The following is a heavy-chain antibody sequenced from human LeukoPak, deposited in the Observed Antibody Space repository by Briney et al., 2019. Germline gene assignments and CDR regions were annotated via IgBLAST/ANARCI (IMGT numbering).Heavy chain of an antibody. Sequence: GGSLRLSCAASGFTFSSYAMSWVRQAPGKGLEWVSAISGSGGSAYYADSVKGRFTISRDNSKNTLYLQMSSLRAEDTAVYFCVRGYSFGPYGMDVWGQGTTVTVSS. CDR1: GFTFSSYA. V-gene: IGHV3-23*01. D-gene: IGHD2-15*01. CDR2: ISGSGGSA. CDR3: VRGYSFGPYGMDV. J-gene: IGHJ6*02.